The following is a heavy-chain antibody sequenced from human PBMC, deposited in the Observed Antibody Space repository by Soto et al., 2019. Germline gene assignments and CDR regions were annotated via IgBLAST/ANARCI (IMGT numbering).Heavy chain of an antibody. CDR1: GFTFSTYT. CDR2: ISGGGDSP. D-gene: IGHD2-2*01. J-gene: IGHJ4*02. CDR3: AKARCSTANCYVPDY. Sequence: GGSLRLSCAASGFTFSTYTMSWVRQAPGKGLEWVSSISGGGDSPSYADSVQGRFTISRDNPKNTLYLQMNSLRAEDTALYYCAKARCSTANCYVPDYWGQGALVTVSS. V-gene: IGHV3-23*01.